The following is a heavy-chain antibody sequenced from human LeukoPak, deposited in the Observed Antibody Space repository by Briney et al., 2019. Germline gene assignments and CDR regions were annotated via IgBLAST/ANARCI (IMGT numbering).Heavy chain of an antibody. CDR1: GFTFLNFG. J-gene: IGHJ4*02. Sequence: GGSLRLSCAASGFTFLNFGMSWVRQAPGKGLEWVSAISGSGGRTYYADSVKGRFTISRDNSKNMLYLQMNSLRAEDTAVYYCAKSVAARRGDYFDYWGQGTLVTVSS. D-gene: IGHD6-6*01. CDR3: AKSVAARRGDYFDY. V-gene: IGHV3-23*01. CDR2: ISGSGGRT.